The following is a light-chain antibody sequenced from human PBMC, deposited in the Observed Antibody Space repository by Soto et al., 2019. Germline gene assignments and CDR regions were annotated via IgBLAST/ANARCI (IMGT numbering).Light chain of an antibody. CDR2: EVS. J-gene: IGLJ1*01. Sequence: QSVLTQPASVSGSPGRSITISCTGTSSDVGGYNYVSWYQQHPGKAPKLMIYEVSNRPSGVSNRFSGSKSGNTASLTISGLQAEDEADYYCSSYTSSSTLGYVFGTGTKLTVL. V-gene: IGLV2-14*01. CDR1: SSDVGGYNY. CDR3: SSYTSSSTLGYV.